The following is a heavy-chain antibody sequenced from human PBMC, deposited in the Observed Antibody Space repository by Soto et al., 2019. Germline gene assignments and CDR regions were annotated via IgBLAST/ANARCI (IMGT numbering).Heavy chain of an antibody. CDR3: ARHDCISPSFYYYYYYRTDV. D-gene: IGHD2-2*01. J-gene: IGHJ6*02. CDR2: IIPIFGTA. V-gene: IGHV1-69*12. Sequence: QVQLVQSGAEVKKPGSSVKVSCKASGGTFSSYAISWVRQAPGQGLEWMGGIIPIFGTANYAQKFQGRVTITADESTSTAYMELRSLRAEDTAVYFCARHDCISPSFYYYYYYRTDVWGQGTTVTVSS. CDR1: GGTFSSYA.